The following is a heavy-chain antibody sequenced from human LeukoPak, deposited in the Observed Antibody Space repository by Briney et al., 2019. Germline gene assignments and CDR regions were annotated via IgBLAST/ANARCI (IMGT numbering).Heavy chain of an antibody. CDR1: GFTFTSYW. CDR3: VRDSSTPDY. V-gene: IGHV3-7*01. J-gene: IGHJ4*02. Sequence: PGGSLRLSCAASGFTFTSYWMSWVRQAPGKGLAWVANINQDGSEKYYVDSVKGRFTISRDNAGNSLHLQMNSLRAEDTAVYYCVRDSSTPDYWGQGTLVTVSS. CDR2: INQDGSEK. D-gene: IGHD3-10*01.